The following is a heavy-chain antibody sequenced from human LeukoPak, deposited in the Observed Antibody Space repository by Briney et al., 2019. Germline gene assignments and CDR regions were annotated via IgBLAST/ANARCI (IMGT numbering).Heavy chain of an antibody. J-gene: IGHJ4*02. CDR2: INYSGST. Sequence: KPSETLSLTCTVSGGSISSYYWNWIRQPPGKGLECIGSINYSGSTYYNPSLKSRVTISVDTSENQFSLKLSSVTAADTAVYYCARHGVPSSGSGWITFFDSCGQGTLVTVSS. V-gene: IGHV4-39*01. D-gene: IGHD6-19*01. CDR1: GGSISSYY. CDR3: ARHGVPSSGSGWITFFDS.